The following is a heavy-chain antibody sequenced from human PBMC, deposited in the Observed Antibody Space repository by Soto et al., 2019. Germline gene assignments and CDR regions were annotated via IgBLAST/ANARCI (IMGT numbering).Heavy chain of an antibody. V-gene: IGHV4-38-2*01. CDR2: IYHSGTT. D-gene: IGHD6-13*01. CDR1: GYSISSGHY. CDR3: ARSLYSSSWYAGS. J-gene: IGHJ5*02. Sequence: PSETLSLTCSVSGYSISSGHYWGWIRQPPGKGLEWIGSIYHSGTTYYDPSLKSRVTISLDTSKNQVSLKLNSGTAADTAVYLCARSLYSSSWYAGSWGQGTLVTVSS.